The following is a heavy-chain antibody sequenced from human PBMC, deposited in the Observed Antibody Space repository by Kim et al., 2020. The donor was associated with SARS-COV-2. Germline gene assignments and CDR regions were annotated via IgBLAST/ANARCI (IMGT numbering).Heavy chain of an antibody. CDR1: GFIFRDYY. CDR3: ARDGIYYGMDV. Sequence: GGSLRLSCAASGFIFRDYYMSWIRQASGKGLEWISYISSSTGSTIYYAESVKGRFTISRDNAENSLYLQMHSLRADDTAVYYCARDGIYYGMDVWGQGT. J-gene: IGHJ6*02. V-gene: IGHV3-11*01. CDR2: ISSSTGSTI.